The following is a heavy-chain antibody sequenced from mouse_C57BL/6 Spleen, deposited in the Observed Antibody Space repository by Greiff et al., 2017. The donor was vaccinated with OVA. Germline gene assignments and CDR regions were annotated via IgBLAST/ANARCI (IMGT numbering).Heavy chain of an antibody. Sequence: VQLQQSGPELVKPGASVKISCKASGYAFSSSWINWVKQRPGKGLEWIGRIYPGDGDTNYNGKFKGKATLTADNSSSTAYMQLSSLTSEDSAVYFCAARGGYYSYYFDYWGQGTTLTVSS. CDR3: AARGGYYSYYFDY. CDR1: GYAFSSSW. CDR2: IYPGDGDT. J-gene: IGHJ2*01. V-gene: IGHV1-82*01. D-gene: IGHD2-3*01.